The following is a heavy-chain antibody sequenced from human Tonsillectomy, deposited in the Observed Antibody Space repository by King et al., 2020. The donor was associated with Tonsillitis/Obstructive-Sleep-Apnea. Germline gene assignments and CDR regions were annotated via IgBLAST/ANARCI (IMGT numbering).Heavy chain of an antibody. CDR3: AREAWGSLDS. CDR2: IKQDVTGK. J-gene: IGHJ4*02. CDR1: GFTFSSYW. V-gene: IGHV3-7*03. D-gene: IGHD3-16*01. Sequence: VQLVQSGGDLVQPGGSLRLSCGASGFTFSSYWMSWVRQAPGKGLEWVANIKQDVTGKHYVDSVKGRFTISRDNAENSVYLQMNSLRAEDTALYYCAREAWGSLDSWGQGTLVTVSS.